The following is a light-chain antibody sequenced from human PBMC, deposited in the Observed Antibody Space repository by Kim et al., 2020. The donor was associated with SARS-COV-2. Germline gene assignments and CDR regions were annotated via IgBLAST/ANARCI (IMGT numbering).Light chain of an antibody. V-gene: IGKV2-30*01. CDR2: KVS. Sequence: DVVMTQSPLSLPVTLGQPASISCRSSQSLVYSDGNTYLNWFQQRPDQSPRRLIYKVSNRDSGVPDRFSGSGSGTDFTLKISRVEAEDVGVYYCMQGTHWPWTFGQGTKVDIK. J-gene: IGKJ1*01. CDR1: QSLVYSDGNTY. CDR3: MQGTHWPWT.